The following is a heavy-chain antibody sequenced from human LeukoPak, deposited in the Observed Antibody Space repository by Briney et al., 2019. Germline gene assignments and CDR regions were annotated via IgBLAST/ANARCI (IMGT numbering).Heavy chain of an antibody. V-gene: IGHV1-18*01. Sequence: GASVNVSCKASVYTFTSYGISWVRQAPGQGLEWMGWISAYNGNTNYAQKLQGRVTMTTDTSTSTAYMELRSLRSDDTAVYYCARAYDYGDYWLDPWGQGTLVTVSS. CDR3: ARAYDYGDYWLDP. CDR1: VYTFTSYG. D-gene: IGHD4-17*01. J-gene: IGHJ5*02. CDR2: ISAYNGNT.